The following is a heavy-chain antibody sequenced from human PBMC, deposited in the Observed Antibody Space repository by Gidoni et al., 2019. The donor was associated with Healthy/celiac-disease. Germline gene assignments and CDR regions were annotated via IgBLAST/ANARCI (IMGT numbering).Heavy chain of an antibody. CDR1: GGPFSGYY. V-gene: IGHV4-34*01. CDR3: AGKYYDFWSGYAPNYHYYGMDV. Sequence: QVQLQQWGAGLLKPSETLSLTCAVYGGPFSGYYWNWIRQPPGKGLEWIGEINHSGGTNHNPSLKSRVTISLDTSKNQFSLKLRSVTAADTAVYYCAGKYYDFWSGYAPNYHYYGMDVWGQGTTVTVSS. J-gene: IGHJ6*02. CDR2: INHSGGT. D-gene: IGHD3-3*01.